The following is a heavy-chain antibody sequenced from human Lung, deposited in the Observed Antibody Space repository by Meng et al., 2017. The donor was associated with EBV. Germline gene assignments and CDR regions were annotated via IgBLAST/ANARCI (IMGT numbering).Heavy chain of an antibody. CDR2: ININSGGT. CDR3: ARSPLDGYNYHFDY. CDR1: GYTFTGYY. J-gene: IGHJ4*02. Sequence: QVQRVQSGGEVKKPGASVNVSFKASGYTFTGYYMHWVRQAAGQGLEGMGWININSGGTNYAQKFQGWITMTRDTSISTAYMELSRLRSDDTAVYYCARSPLDGYNYHFDYWGQGTLVTVSS. V-gene: IGHV1-2*04. D-gene: IGHD5-24*01.